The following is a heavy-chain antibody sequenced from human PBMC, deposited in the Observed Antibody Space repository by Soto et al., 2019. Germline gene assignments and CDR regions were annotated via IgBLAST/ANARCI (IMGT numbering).Heavy chain of an antibody. V-gene: IGHV4-59*01. CDR3: ARGAQGRGTAFGS. CDR1: GGSIRGYY. Sequence: SETLSLTCTVSGGSIRGYYWGWIRQPPGKGLEWIGYIYYPGSTNYKPSSGSTNYNPSLKSRVTISVDASKSQVSLMLSSVTAVDTAVYWCARGAQGRGTAFGSWGQGTQVTVSS. D-gene: IGHD1-1*01. CDR2: IYYPGSTNYKPSSGST. J-gene: IGHJ4*02.